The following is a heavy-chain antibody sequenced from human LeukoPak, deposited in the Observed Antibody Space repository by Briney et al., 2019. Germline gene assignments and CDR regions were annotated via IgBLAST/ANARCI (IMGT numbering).Heavy chain of an antibody. Sequence: ASVKVSCKASGYAFTGYYMHWVRQAPGQGLEWMGWINPNSGGTNYAQKFQGRVTMTRDTSISTAYMELSRLRSDDTAVYYCASLTVVVPAANTDYWGQGTLVTVSS. V-gene: IGHV1-2*02. D-gene: IGHD2-2*01. CDR1: GYAFTGYY. CDR2: INPNSGGT. CDR3: ASLTVVVPAANTDY. J-gene: IGHJ4*02.